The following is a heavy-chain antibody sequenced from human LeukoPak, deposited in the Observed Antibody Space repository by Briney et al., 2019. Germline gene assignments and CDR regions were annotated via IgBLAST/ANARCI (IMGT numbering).Heavy chain of an antibody. D-gene: IGHD6-13*01. CDR1: GGSISSGGYY. Sequence: SETLSLTCTVSGGSISSGGYYWSWIRQPAGKGLEWIGRIYTSGSTNYNPSLKSRVTMSVDTSKNQFSLKLSSVTAADTAVYYCARVSWDSSSWYSAFDIWGQGTMVTVSS. J-gene: IGHJ3*02. CDR3: ARVSWDSSSWYSAFDI. CDR2: IYTSGST. V-gene: IGHV4-61*02.